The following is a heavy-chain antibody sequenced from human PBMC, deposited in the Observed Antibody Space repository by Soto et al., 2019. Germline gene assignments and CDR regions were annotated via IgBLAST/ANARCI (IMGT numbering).Heavy chain of an antibody. V-gene: IGHV3-23*01. CDR1: GFTFSSYA. J-gene: IGHJ4*01. CDR3: ARHSSSWFSATDY. CDR2: ISDSGGST. D-gene: IGHD6-13*01. Sequence: EVQLLESGGGLVQPGGSLRLSCAASGFTFSSYAMSWVRQTPGKGLEWVSSISDSGGSTYYADSVKGRFTISRDNSKNTLYLQMNSLRAEDTAVYYCARHSSSWFSATDYWGHGTLVTVSS.